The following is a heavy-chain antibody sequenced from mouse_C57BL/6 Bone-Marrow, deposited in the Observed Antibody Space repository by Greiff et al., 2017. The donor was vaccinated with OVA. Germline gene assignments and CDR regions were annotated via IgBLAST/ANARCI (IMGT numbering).Heavy chain of an antibody. CDR2: IDPENGDT. CDR3: TTKDYGRLDY. CDR1: GFNIKDDY. V-gene: IGHV14-4*01. D-gene: IGHD1-1*01. Sequence: EVQRVESGAELVRPGASVKLSCTASGFNIKDDYMHWVKQRPEQGLEWIGWIDPENGDTEYASKFQGKATITADTSSNTAYLQLSSLTSEDTAVYYCTTKDYGRLDYWGQGTTLTVSS. J-gene: IGHJ2*01.